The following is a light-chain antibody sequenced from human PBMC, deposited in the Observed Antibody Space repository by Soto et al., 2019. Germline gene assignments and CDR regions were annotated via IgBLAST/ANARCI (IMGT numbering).Light chain of an antibody. V-gene: IGKV1-27*01. CDR2: SAS. J-gene: IGKJ3*01. CDR3: QQYYNAPPFT. Sequence: DIQMTQSPSSLSASVGDRVTITCRASQGISNSLAWYQQKPGKVPKLLIYSASTLQSGVPSRFRGSGSCADFTLTISSLQPQDVATYYCQQYYNAPPFTFGPGTKVEIK. CDR1: QGISNS.